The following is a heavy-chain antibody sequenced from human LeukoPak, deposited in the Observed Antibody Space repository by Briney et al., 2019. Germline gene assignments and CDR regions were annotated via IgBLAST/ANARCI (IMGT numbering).Heavy chain of an antibody. CDR2: IYYSGST. CDR1: DGSISSSSYY. D-gene: IGHD1-26*01. Sequence: SETLSLTCTVSDGSISSSSYYWGWIRQPPGKGLEWIGSIYYSGSTYYNPSLKSRVTISVDTSKNQFSLKLSSVTAADTAVYYCARDDGSQAHANDYWGQGTLVTVSS. J-gene: IGHJ4*02. CDR3: ARDDGSQAHANDY. V-gene: IGHV4-39*07.